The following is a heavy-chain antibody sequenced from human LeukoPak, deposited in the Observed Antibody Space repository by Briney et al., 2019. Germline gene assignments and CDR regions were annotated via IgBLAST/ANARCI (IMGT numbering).Heavy chain of an antibody. D-gene: IGHD5-18*01. V-gene: IGHV4-59*01. CDR3: ARGGYSYGYYMDV. CDR1: GGSISSYY. CDR2: IYYSGST. Sequence: SETLSLTCTVSGGSISSYYWSWIRQPPGKGLEWIGYIYYSGSTNYNPSLKSRVTISVDTSKNQFSLKLSSVTAADTAVYYCARGGYSYGYYMDVWGKGTTVTVSS. J-gene: IGHJ6*03.